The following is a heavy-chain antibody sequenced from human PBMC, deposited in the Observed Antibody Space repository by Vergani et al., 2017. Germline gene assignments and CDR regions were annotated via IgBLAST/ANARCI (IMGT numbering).Heavy chain of an antibody. Sequence: EVQLVESGGGLVKPGGSLRLSCAASGFTFSNAWMNWVRQAPGKGLEWVSSISSSSKHIYYADSVRDRFTISRDNAKNALYLQINSLRAEDTAIYYCAGGRRTPYGSDYYYYYGMDVWGQGTTVTVSS. CDR2: ISSSSKHI. CDR1: GFTFSNAW. J-gene: IGHJ6*02. CDR3: AGGRRTPYGSDYYYYYGMDV. V-gene: IGHV3-21*01. D-gene: IGHD3-10*01.